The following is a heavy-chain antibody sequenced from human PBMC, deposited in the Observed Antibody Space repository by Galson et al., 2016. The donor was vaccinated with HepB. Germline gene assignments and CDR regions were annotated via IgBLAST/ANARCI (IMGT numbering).Heavy chain of an antibody. CDR3: ASLRSGSYAFDI. Sequence: SLRLSCAASGITLRGYAMNWVRQAPGKGLDWVSCISRGGTYTYYADSVKGRFTVSRDNAKNSLYLQMNNPRAEDTALYYCASLRSGSYAFDIWGQGTMVTVSS. J-gene: IGHJ3*02. CDR1: GITLRGYA. V-gene: IGHV3-21*01. D-gene: IGHD3-22*01. CDR2: ISRGGTYT.